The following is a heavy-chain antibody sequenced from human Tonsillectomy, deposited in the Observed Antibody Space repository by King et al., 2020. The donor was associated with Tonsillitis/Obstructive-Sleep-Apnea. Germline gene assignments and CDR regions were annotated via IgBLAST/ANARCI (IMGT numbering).Heavy chain of an antibody. CDR2: INHSGST. D-gene: IGHD3-3*01. CDR1: GGSFSGYY. V-gene: IGHV4-34*01. CDR3: ARGYYYVWSGYYTSKTSNNWFDP. Sequence: VQLQQWGAGLLKPSETLSLTCAVYGGSFSGYYWSWIRQPPGKGLEWIGEINHSGSTNYNPSLKSRVTISVDTSKNQFSLKLSSVTAADTAVYYCARGYYYVWSGYYTSKTSNNWFDPWGQGTLVTVSS. J-gene: IGHJ5*02.